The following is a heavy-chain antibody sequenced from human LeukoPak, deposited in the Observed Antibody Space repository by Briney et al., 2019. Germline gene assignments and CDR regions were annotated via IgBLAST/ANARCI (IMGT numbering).Heavy chain of an antibody. D-gene: IGHD2-15*01. CDR1: GDIFTDYY. J-gene: IGHJ4*02. CDR3: GRRYCSGGSCYPDY. Sequence: ASLKVSCKASGDIFTDYYIQWVRQAPGQGLVWRGWLNANSGGTNYAQKFQGRVTMTRDTSISTAYMELSRLTSDDTAVFYCGRRYCSGGSCYPDYWGQGTLVTVSS. CDR2: LNANSGGT. V-gene: IGHV1-2*02.